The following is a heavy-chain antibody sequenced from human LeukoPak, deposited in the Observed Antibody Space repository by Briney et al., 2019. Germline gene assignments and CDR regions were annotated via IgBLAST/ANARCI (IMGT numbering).Heavy chain of an antibody. Sequence: GRTQRLSCAASGVIITTHWMHWVRQSPGQELVGCSRISTDVTATTYANTVKGRFTISRDNAKNTLYLQMNSLRAEDTAVYYCVRGSATWYNAFDIWGQGTMVAVSS. J-gene: IGHJ3*02. V-gene: IGHV3-74*03. CDR1: GVIITTHW. CDR3: VRGSATWYNAFDI. D-gene: IGHD6-13*01. CDR2: ISTDVTAT.